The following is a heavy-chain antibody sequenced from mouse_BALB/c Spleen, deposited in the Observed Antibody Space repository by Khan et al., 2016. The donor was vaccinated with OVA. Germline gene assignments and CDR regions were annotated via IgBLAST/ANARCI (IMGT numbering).Heavy chain of an antibody. Sequence: DLVKPGASVKLSCKASGYTFTSYWINWIKQRPGQGLEWIGRIAPGSGSTYYNEMFKGKATLTVDTSSSTAYIQLSSLSSEDSAVYYCARWNYYGSTCYAMDYWGQGTSVTVSS. V-gene: IGHV1S41*01. J-gene: IGHJ4*01. CDR3: ARWNYYGSTCYAMDY. CDR1: GYTFTSYW. D-gene: IGHD1-1*01. CDR2: IAPGSGST.